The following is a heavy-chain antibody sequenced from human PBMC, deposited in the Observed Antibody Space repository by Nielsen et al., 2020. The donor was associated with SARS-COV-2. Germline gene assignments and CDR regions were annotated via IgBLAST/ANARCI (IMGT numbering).Heavy chain of an antibody. CDR2: TYYRSKWYN. J-gene: IGHJ6*02. CDR3: AKDGLVATIGYYYYGMDV. V-gene: IGHV6-1*01. D-gene: IGHD5-12*01. Sequence: SETLSLTCAISGDSVSSNSAAWNWIRQSPSRGLEWLGRTYYRSKWYNDYAVSVKSRITINPDTSKNQFSLQLNSVTPEDTAVYYCAKDGLVATIGYYYYGMDVWGQGTTVIVSS. CDR1: GDSVSSNSAA.